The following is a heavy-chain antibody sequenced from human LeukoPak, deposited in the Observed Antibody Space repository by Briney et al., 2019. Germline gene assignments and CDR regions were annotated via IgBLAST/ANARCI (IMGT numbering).Heavy chain of an antibody. CDR3: AGGTVTTFDY. J-gene: IGHJ4*02. V-gene: IGHV3-30*02. CDR2: IRNDGTTK. D-gene: IGHD4-11*01. Sequence: GGSLRLSCAASGFTFSSCGMHWFRQAPGKGLEWVTFIRNDGTTKYYADSVKGRFTISRDNSKNTLYLQMNILRAEDTAVYYCAGGTVTTFDYWGQGTLVTVSS. CDR1: GFTFSSCG.